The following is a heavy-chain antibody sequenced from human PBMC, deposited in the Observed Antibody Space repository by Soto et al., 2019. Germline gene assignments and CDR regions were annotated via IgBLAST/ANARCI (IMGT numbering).Heavy chain of an antibody. J-gene: IGHJ5*02. V-gene: IGHV4-39*01. CDR2: IHYSWTS. D-gene: IGHD2-21*01. CDR1: GDSISSSSQY. CDR3: ARHWIAGSSIP. Sequence: ETLSLTCRVSGDSISSSSQYWGWIRQPPGKGLEWIGSIHYSWTSYYNPSLKSRVTIFVDTSKNQLSLKLSSVTAADTAVYYCARHWIAGSSIPWGQGTLVTVYS.